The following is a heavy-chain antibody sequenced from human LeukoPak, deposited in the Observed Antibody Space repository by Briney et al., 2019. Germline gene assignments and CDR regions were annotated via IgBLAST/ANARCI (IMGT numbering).Heavy chain of an antibody. D-gene: IGHD2-21*01. J-gene: IGHJ3*02. V-gene: IGHV1-46*01. Sequence: ASVKVSCKASGYTFTSYYMHWVRQAPGQGLEWMGIINPSGGGTSYAQNFQGRVTMTWDTSTSTVYMEPSGLRSEDTAVYYCARADDLVVFDIWGQGTMVTISS. CDR3: ARADDLVVFDI. CDR1: GYTFTSYY. CDR2: INPSGGGT.